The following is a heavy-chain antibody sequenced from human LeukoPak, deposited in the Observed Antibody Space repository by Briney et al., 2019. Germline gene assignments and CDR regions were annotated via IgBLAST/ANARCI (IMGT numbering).Heavy chain of an antibody. D-gene: IGHD1-26*01. CDR2: ISGSGAST. CDR3: AKDVGKWESLHFFDY. V-gene: IGHV3-23*01. Sequence: PGGSLRLSCLTSGFTLSTNAMSWVRQAPGKGLEWISGISGSGASTYYADSVNGRVTISRDDSRNTLYLQMNSLRGEATAVYYCAKDVGKWESLHFFDYWGQGTLVAVSS. CDR1: GFTLSTNA. J-gene: IGHJ4*02.